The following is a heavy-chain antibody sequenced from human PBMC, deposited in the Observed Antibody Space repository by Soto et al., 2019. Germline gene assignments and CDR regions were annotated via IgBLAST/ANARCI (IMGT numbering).Heavy chain of an antibody. CDR2: IYPGDSDT. CDR3: ARLEVRYFDWFPGDWFDP. D-gene: IGHD3-9*01. V-gene: IGHV5-51*01. CDR1: GYSLTSYW. Sequence: ESLKISCKGSGYSLTSYWIGWVRQIPGKGLEWMGIIYPGDSDTRYSPSFQGQVTISADKSISTAYLQWSSLKASDTAMYYCARLEVRYFDWFPGDWFDPWGQGTLVTVSS. J-gene: IGHJ5*02.